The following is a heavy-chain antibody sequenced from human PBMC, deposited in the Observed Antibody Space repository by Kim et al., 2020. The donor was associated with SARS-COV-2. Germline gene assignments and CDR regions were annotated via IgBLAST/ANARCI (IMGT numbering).Heavy chain of an antibody. CDR2: IYYSGST. D-gene: IGHD3-9*01. V-gene: IGHV4-31*03. CDR3: AVSRTGYIFDY. CDR1: GGSISSGGYY. J-gene: IGHJ4*02. Sequence: SETLSLTCTVSGGSISSGGYYWSWIRQHPGKGLEWIGYIYYSGSTYYNPSLKSRVTISVDTSKNQFSLKLSSVTAADTAVYYCAVSRTGYIFDYGGQGTLVTVSS.